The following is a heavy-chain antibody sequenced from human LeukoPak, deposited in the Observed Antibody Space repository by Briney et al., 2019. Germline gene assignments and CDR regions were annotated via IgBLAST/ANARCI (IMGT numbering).Heavy chain of an antibody. Sequence: GGSLRLSCAASGFTFSSYDMHWVRQATGKGLEWVSAIGTAGDTYYPGSVKGRFTISRDNAKNSLDLQMNSLRAEDTAVYYCARVARYGDYIGGSDYWGQGALVTVSS. J-gene: IGHJ4*02. CDR2: IGTAGDT. D-gene: IGHD4-17*01. CDR1: GFTFSSYD. CDR3: ARVARYGDYIGGSDY. V-gene: IGHV3-13*01.